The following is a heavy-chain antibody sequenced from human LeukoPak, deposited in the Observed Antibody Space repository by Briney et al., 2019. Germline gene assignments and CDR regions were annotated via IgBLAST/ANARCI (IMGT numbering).Heavy chain of an antibody. D-gene: IGHD6-19*01. Sequence: PGGSLRPSCAAPGFTFSSYAMSWVRQAPGKGLAWVSAISSNGDSTYNANSVNGRFTISRDNSKNTLYLQMGSLGAEDMAVYYCARSSGWYSPIDYWGQGTLVTVSS. CDR1: GFTFSSYA. V-gene: IGHV3-64*01. CDR2: ISSNGDST. J-gene: IGHJ4*02. CDR3: ARSSGWYSPIDY.